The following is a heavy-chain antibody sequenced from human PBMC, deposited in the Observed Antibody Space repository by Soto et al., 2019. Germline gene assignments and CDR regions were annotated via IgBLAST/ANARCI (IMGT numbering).Heavy chain of an antibody. CDR2: MNPNSGNT. Sequence: QVQLVQSGAEVKKPGASVKVSCKASGYTFTSYDINWVRQATGQGLEWMGWMNPNSGNTGYAQKFQGRVTMTRNTVIITAYMELSSLISEDTAVYYCARGLGILEWLHPDYYYDYGMDVWGQGTTVTVS. D-gene: IGHD3-3*01. CDR1: GYTFTSYD. CDR3: ARGLGILEWLHPDYYYDYGMDV. V-gene: IGHV1-8*01. J-gene: IGHJ6*02.